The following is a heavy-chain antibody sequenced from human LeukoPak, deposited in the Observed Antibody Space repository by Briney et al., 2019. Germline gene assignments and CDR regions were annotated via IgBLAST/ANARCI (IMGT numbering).Heavy chain of an antibody. J-gene: IGHJ4*02. V-gene: IGHV4-34*01. Sequence: SETLSLTCAVYRGSFSGYYWSWIRQPPGKGLEWIGEINHSGSTNYNPSLKSRVTIPVDTSKNQFSLKLSSVTAADTAVYYCARGSFSGFNDHFDYWGQGTLVTVS. CDR1: RGSFSGYY. CDR3: ARGSFSGFNDHFDY. D-gene: IGHD3-22*01. CDR2: INHSGST.